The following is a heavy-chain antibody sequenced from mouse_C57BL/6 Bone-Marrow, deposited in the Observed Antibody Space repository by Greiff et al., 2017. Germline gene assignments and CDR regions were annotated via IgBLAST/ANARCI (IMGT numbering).Heavy chain of an antibody. D-gene: IGHD1-1*01. J-gene: IGHJ1*03. V-gene: IGHV3-8*01. Sequence: EVKLMESGPGLAKPSQTLSLTCSVTGYSITSDYWNWIRKFPGNKLEYMGYLSYSGSTYYNPSLKSRISITRDTSKNQYYLQLNSVTTEDTATYYCARYMDYGSSYSYWYFDVWGTGTTVTVSS. CDR2: LSYSGST. CDR3: ARYMDYGSSYSYWYFDV. CDR1: GYSITSDY.